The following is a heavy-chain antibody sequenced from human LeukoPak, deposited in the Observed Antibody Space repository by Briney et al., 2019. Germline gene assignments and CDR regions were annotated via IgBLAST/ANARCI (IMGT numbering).Heavy chain of an antibody. CDR2: IYYSGST. J-gene: IGHJ5*02. CDR1: GGSISGSSYY. D-gene: IGHD5-18*01. CDR3: ARTTAMVTRWFDP. Sequence: PSETLSLTCTVSGGSISGSSYYWGWIRQPPGKGLEWIGSIYYSGSTYYNPSLKSRVTISVDTSKNQFSLKLNSVTATDTAVYYCARTTAMVTRWFDPWGQGTLVTVSS. V-gene: IGHV4-39*01.